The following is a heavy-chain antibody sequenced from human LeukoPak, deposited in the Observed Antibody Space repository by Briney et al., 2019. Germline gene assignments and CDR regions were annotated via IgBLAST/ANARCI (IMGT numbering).Heavy chain of an antibody. CDR3: ARLGVIGRTFDS. D-gene: IGHD2-8*01. V-gene: IGHV4-59*08. J-gene: IGHJ4*02. Sequence: RASETLSLTCTVSGGSISSYYWSWIRQPPGKGLEWIGYIYYSGSTNYNPSLKSRVIISLDTSKNQFSLKLTSVTAADTAVYYCARLGVIGRTFDSWGQGTLVTVSS. CDR1: GGSISSYY. CDR2: IYYSGST.